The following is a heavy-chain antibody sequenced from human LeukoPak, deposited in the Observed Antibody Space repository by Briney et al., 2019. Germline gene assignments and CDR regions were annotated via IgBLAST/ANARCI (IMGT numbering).Heavy chain of an antibody. V-gene: IGHV3-21*01. CDR1: GFTFSSYS. D-gene: IGHD3-22*01. Sequence: PGGSLRLSCAASGFTFSSYSMNWVRQAPGKGLEWVSAISGSGSTTYYADSVKGRFTISRDNAKNSLYLQMNSLRAEDTAVYYCARGDYYYDSSGYLYNWFDPWGQGTLVTVSS. CDR2: ISGSGSTT. J-gene: IGHJ5*02. CDR3: ARGDYYYDSSGYLYNWFDP.